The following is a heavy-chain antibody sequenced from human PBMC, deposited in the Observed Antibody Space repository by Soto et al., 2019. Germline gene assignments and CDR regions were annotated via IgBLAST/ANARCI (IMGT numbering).Heavy chain of an antibody. V-gene: IGHV5-51*01. Sequence: ESLKISCKDSGYSFTSYWIGWVRQMPGKGLEWMGIIYPGDSDTRYSPSFQGQVTISADKSISTAYLQWSSLKASDTAMYYCARHRGYSYGYYYYYGMDVWGQGTTVTVSS. CDR3: ARHRGYSYGYYYYYGMDV. CDR2: IYPGDSDT. D-gene: IGHD5-18*01. J-gene: IGHJ6*02. CDR1: GYSFTSYW.